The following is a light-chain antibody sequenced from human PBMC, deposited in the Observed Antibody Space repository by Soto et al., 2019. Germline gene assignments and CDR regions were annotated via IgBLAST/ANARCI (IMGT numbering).Light chain of an antibody. CDR2: GES. CDR3: QQYGSSPLT. V-gene: IGKV3-20*01. J-gene: IGKJ4*01. CDR1: QSVSSSY. Sequence: EIVLTHSPGTLSLSPGERATLSCRASQSVSSSYLAWYQQKPGQAPRLLIYGESSRATGIPDRFSGSGSGTDFTLTISRLEPEDFAVYYCQQYGSSPLTFGGGTKVEIK.